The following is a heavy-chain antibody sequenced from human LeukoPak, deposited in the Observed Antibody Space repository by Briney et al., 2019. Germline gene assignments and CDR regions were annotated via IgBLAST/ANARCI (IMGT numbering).Heavy chain of an antibody. D-gene: IGHD3-10*01. J-gene: IGHJ5*02. V-gene: IGHV3-15*01. CDR1: GFTFSNAW. Sequence: GGSLRLSCAASGFTFSNAWMSWVRQAPGKGLEWVGRIKSKTDGGTTDYAAPVKGRFTISRDDSKNTLYLQMNSLKTEDTAVYYCARDPRPYGSGSLNWFDPWGQGTLVTVSS. CDR2: IKSKTDGGTT. CDR3: ARDPRPYGSGSLNWFDP.